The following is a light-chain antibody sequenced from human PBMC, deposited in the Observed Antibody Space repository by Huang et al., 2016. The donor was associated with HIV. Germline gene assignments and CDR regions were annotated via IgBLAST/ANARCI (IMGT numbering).Light chain of an antibody. Sequence: IILTQSPATLSVSPGEGATLSCRASQSIGTNLAWYHKVPGQAPSLLVYGASTRATGVPVRFSGSGSGTQFNLTLSSLQSEDFATYYCQHYSNWPPLTFGGGPRWTS. CDR2: GAS. V-gene: IGKV3-15*01. CDR3: QHYSNWPPLT. CDR1: QSIGTN. J-gene: IGKJ4*01.